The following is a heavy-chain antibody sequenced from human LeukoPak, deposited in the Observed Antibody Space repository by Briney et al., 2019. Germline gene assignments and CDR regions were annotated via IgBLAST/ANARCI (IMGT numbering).Heavy chain of an antibody. Sequence: GASVKVSCKASGYTFTSYDINWVRQAPGQGLGWMGWMNPNSGNTGYAQKFQGRVTMTRNTSISTAYMELSSLRCEDTAVYYCARFCCSGGSCYYYFDYWGQGTLVTVSS. V-gene: IGHV1-8*01. CDR1: GYTFTSYD. CDR2: MNPNSGNT. D-gene: IGHD2-15*01. CDR3: ARFCCSGGSCYYYFDY. J-gene: IGHJ4*02.